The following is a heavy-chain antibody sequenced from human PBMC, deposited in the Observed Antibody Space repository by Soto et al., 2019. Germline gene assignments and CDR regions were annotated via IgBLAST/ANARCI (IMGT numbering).Heavy chain of an antibody. J-gene: IGHJ5*02. CDR1: GGSFSGYF. CDR2: IYPSGNT. CDR3: ARGSVGPRLGS. V-gene: IGHV4-34*01. Sequence: PSETLSLTCAVYGGSFSGYFWSWIRQPPGKGLEWIGEIYPSGNTYYNPSLKSRVSISVDTSTKQVSLSLNSVTAADTAVYYCARGSVGPRLGSWGQGTLVTVSS. D-gene: IGHD1-26*01.